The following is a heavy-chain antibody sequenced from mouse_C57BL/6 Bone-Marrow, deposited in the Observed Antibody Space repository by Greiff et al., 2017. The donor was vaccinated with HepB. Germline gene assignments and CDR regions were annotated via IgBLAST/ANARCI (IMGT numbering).Heavy chain of an antibody. CDR3: ESIYYGNYEGGMDY. J-gene: IGHJ4*01. CDR1: GYTFTSYG. D-gene: IGHD2-1*01. CDR2: IYPRSGNT. V-gene: IGHV1-81*01. Sequence: VLLVESGAELARPGASVKLSCKASGYTFTSYGISWVKQRTGQGLEWIGEIYPRSGNTNYNEKFKGKATLTADKSSSTAYMALRSLTSEDSAVYACESIYYGNYEGGMDYWGQGTSVTVSS.